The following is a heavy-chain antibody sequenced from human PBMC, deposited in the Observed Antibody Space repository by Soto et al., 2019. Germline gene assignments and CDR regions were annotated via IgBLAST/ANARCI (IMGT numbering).Heavy chain of an antibody. V-gene: IGHV4-30-4*08. Sequence: SETLSLSCTASGFTFGDYAMSWFRQPPGKGLEWIGFISYSGTTHYSASLRSRVSISVDTSKNQFSLDLSSVTAADTAVYYCATMGTPVTGLYYFDYWGQGTLVTVSS. D-gene: IGHD4-17*01. CDR2: ISYSGTT. J-gene: IGHJ4*02. CDR3: ATMGTPVTGLYYFDY. CDR1: GFTFGDYA.